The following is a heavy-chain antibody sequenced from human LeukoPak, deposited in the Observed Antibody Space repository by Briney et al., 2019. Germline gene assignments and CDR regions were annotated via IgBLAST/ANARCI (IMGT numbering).Heavy chain of an antibody. V-gene: IGHV4-59*08. CDR3: ARQGSGWYYFDY. J-gene: IGHJ4*02. D-gene: IGHD6-19*01. Sequence: SETLSLTCIVSGDSITTYYWSWIRQPPGKGLEWIGNIYYSGSTSYNPSLNSRATMSVDTSKHQFSLKLNFVTAADTAVYYCARQGSGWYYFDYWGQGTVVTVSS. CDR1: GDSITTYY. CDR2: IYYSGST.